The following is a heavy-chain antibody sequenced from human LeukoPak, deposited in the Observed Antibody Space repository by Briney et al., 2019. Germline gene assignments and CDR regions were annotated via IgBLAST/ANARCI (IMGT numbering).Heavy chain of an antibody. Sequence: PGGSLRLSCAASGFTFSSYGMHWVRQAPGKGLEWVAVISYDGSNKYYTDSVKGRFTISRDNSKNTLYLQMNSLRAEDTAVYYCAKDLGSTSSPIGSDYYGMDVWGKGTTVTVSS. D-gene: IGHD2-2*01. CDR1: GFTFSSYG. V-gene: IGHV3-30*18. CDR3: AKDLGSTSSPIGSDYYGMDV. CDR2: ISYDGSNK. J-gene: IGHJ6*04.